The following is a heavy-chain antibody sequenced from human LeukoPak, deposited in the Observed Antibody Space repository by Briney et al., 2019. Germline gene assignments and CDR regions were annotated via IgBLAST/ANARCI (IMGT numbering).Heavy chain of an antibody. J-gene: IGHJ4*02. D-gene: IGHD3-3*01. CDR2: IYYSGST. V-gene: IGHV4-39*01. CDR3: ARLPGYYDFWSGYFDY. Sequence: SETLSLTCTVSGGSISSSSYYWGWIRQPPGKGLEWIGSIYYSGSTYYNPSLKSRVTISVDTSKNQFSLKLSSVTAADTAVYYCARLPGYYDFWSGYFDYWGQGTLVTASS. CDR1: GGSISSSSYY.